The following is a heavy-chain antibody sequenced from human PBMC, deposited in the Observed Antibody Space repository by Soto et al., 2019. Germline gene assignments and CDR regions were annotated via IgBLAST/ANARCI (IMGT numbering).Heavy chain of an antibody. J-gene: IGHJ4*02. D-gene: IGHD2-2*01. CDR2: INKSDYT. V-gene: IGHV3-21*01. CDR3: AREDSIIIPAVSDF. Sequence: LRLSCTVSGFAFNNYGINWVRQAPGKGLEWVSSINKSDYTYYSDSVKGRFTISRDNAKNSVSLQMNTLRVEDTAVYYCAREDSIIIPAVSDFWGQGTLVTVSS. CDR1: GFAFNNYG.